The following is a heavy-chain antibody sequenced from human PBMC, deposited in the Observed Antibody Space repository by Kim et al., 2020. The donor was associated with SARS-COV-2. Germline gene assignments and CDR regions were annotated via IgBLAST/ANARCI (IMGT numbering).Heavy chain of an antibody. D-gene: IGHD2-21*01. CDR1: GFTFSSYA. Sequence: GGSLRLSCAASGFTFSSYAMSWVRQAPGKGLEWVSAISGSGGSTYYADSVKGRFTISRDNSKNTLYLQMNSLRAEDTAVYYCAKDQGIGGREAGYYYYGMDVWGQGTTVTVSS. J-gene: IGHJ6*02. CDR2: ISGSGGST. V-gene: IGHV3-23*01. CDR3: AKDQGIGGREAGYYYYGMDV.